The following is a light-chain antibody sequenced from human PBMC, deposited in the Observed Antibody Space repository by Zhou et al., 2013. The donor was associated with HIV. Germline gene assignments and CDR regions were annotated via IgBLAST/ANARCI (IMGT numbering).Light chain of an antibody. CDR2: AAS. CDR3: QQTTSFPPT. V-gene: IGKV1-12*01. CDR1: QGFGSW. Sequence: DIQMTQSPSSVSASVGDKVTITCRASQGFGSWLAWYQQKPGKPPKLLIYAASSLQSGVPSRFSGSGSGTDFTLTISSLQPEDFATYYCQQTTSFPPTFGQGTKVEIK. J-gene: IGKJ1*01.